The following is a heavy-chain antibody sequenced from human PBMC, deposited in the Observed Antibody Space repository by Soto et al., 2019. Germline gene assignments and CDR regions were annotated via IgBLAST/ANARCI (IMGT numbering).Heavy chain of an antibody. J-gene: IGHJ3*02. V-gene: IGHV4-31*03. Sequence: QVQLQESGPGLVKPSQTLSLTCTVSGGSISSGGYYWSWIRQHPGKGLEWIGYIYYSGSTYYNPSLKSRVTISVDTSKNQFSLKLSSVTAADTAAYYCARGGIVVVVAARDAFDIWGQGTMVTVSS. D-gene: IGHD2-15*01. CDR2: IYYSGST. CDR3: ARGGIVVVVAARDAFDI. CDR1: GGSISSGGYY.